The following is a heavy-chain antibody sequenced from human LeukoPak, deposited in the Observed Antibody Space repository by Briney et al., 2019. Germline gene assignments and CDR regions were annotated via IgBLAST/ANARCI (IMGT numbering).Heavy chain of an antibody. CDR3: ALGSSWDYYYYMDV. J-gene: IGHJ6*03. Sequence: SETLSLTCTVSGDSISSGDYYWSWIRQPAGKGLEWIGRISSSGSTNYNPSLKSRVTISVDTSKNQFSLKLSSVTAADTAVYYCALGSSWDYYYYMDVWGKGTTVTVSS. D-gene: IGHD6-13*01. CDR1: GDSISSGDYY. CDR2: ISSSGST. V-gene: IGHV4-61*02.